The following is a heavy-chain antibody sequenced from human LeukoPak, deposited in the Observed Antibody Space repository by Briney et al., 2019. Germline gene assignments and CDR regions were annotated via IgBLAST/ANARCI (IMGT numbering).Heavy chain of an antibody. CDR2: IWHTGST. Sequence: SSETLSLTCTVSGGSIINNVYYWGWIRQPPGKGLEWIGSIWHTGSTFYNPSLKSRVTISVDTSKNQFSLRLSSLTAADTAVYYCARDPGSHNFDYWGQGTLVAVSS. J-gene: IGHJ4*02. CDR3: ARDPGSHNFDY. V-gene: IGHV4-39*07. CDR1: GGSIINNVYY. D-gene: IGHD2-15*01.